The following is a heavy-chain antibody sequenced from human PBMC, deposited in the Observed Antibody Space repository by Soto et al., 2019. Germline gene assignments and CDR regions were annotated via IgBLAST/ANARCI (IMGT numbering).Heavy chain of an antibody. Sequence: ASVKVSCKASGYTFTSYAMHWVRQAPGQRLEWMGWINAGNGNTKYSQKFQGRVTITRDTSASTAYMELSSLRSEDTAVYYCARGYYDSSGYEYGMDVWGQGTTVTVSS. CDR2: INAGNGNT. CDR3: ARGYYDSSGYEYGMDV. D-gene: IGHD3-22*01. V-gene: IGHV1-3*01. CDR1: GYTFTSYA. J-gene: IGHJ6*02.